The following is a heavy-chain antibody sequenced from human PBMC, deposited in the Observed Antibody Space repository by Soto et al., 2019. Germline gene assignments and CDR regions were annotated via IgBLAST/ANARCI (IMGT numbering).Heavy chain of an antibody. V-gene: IGHV3-21*01. J-gene: IGHJ4*02. CDR2: ISSSSTYI. CDR3: ARPTHYYDSRCYYGY. Sequence: EVQLVESGGGLVKPGGSLRLSCAASGFTFSSYSMNWVRQSPGKGLEWVSSISSSSTYIYYADSVKGRFTISGDNAKNSLYLQMTSLRAEETAVYYCARPTHYYDSRCYYGYWGQGNLVTVSS. CDR1: GFTFSSYS. D-gene: IGHD3-22*01.